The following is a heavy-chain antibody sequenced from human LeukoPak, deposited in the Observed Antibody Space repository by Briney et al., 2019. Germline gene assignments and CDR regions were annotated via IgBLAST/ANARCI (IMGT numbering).Heavy chain of an antibody. J-gene: IGHJ4*02. CDR3: ARVYPYDTADIDY. Sequence: ASVKVSCKASGYTFTSYDINWVRQATGQVLEWMGWMNPNSGNTGYAQKFQGRVTMTRNTSISTAYMELSSLRSEDTAVYYCARVYPYDTADIDYWGQGTLVTVSS. CDR2: MNPNSGNT. CDR1: GYTFTSYD. V-gene: IGHV1-8*01. D-gene: IGHD3-22*01.